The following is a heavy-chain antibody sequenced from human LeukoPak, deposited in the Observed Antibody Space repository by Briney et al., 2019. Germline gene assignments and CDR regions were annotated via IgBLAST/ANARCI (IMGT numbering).Heavy chain of an antibody. J-gene: IGHJ4*02. CDR3: AKAYYYDNSGLYFFDY. Sequence: GGSLRLSCAASGFTFSDYYMSWIRQAPGKGLEWVSYISSSGSTIYYADSVKGRFTISRDNPKDTLYLQMNSLRAEDTAVYYCAKAYYYDNSGLYFFDYWGQGTLVTVSS. V-gene: IGHV3-11*01. CDR1: GFTFSDYY. D-gene: IGHD3-22*01. CDR2: ISSSGSTI.